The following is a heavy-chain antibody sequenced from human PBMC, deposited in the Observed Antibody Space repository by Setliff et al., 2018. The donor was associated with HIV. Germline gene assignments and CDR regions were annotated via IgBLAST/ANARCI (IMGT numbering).Heavy chain of an antibody. V-gene: IGHV3-23*01. CDR2: ISGSGGTT. J-gene: IGHJ4*02. CDR3: AKGIAVSEVFGY. D-gene: IGHD6-19*01. CDR1: GFTFSNYW. Sequence: GGSLRLSCAASGFTFSNYWMNWVRQAPGKGLEWVSAISGSGGTTYYADSVQGRFTISRDNSKNTLYLQMNSLRAEDTAIYYCAKGIAVSEVFGYWGQGTLVTVSS.